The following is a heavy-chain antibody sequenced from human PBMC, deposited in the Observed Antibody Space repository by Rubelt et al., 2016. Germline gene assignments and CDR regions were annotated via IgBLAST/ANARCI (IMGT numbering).Heavy chain of an antibody. CDR2: ISGSSGSI. CDR3: ARDKYVDWQNPVTDL. CDR1: GFTFSSYS. D-gene: IGHD3-9*01. V-gene: IGHV3-48*01. Sequence: EVQLVESGGGLVQPGGSLRLSCAASGFTFSSYSMNWVRQAPGKGLEWVSYISGSSGSINYADSVKGRFTISRDNARDNTKSSLYLQMDSLRADDTAVYYCARDKYVDWQNPVTDLWGQGTLVTVSS. J-gene: IGHJ5*02.